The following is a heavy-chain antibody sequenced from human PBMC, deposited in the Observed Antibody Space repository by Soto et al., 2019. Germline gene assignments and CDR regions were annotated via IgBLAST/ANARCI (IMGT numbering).Heavy chain of an antibody. CDR3: ARARAARYYFDY. D-gene: IGHD2-15*01. J-gene: IGHJ4*02. CDR1: GGSISSGGYY. Sequence: SETLSLTCTVPGGSISSGGYYWSWIRQHPGKGLEWIGYIYYSGSTYYNPSLKSRVTISVDTSKNQISLKLSSVTAADTAVYYCARARAARYYFDYWGQGTLVTVSS. CDR2: IYYSGST. V-gene: IGHV4-31*03.